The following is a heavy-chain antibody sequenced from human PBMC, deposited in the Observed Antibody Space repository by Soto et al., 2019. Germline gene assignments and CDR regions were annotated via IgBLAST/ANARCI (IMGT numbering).Heavy chain of an antibody. CDR2: ISAYNGNT. CDR1: GYTFTSYG. Sequence: ASVKVSCKASGYTFTSYGISWVRQAPGQGLEWMGWISAYNGNTNYAQKLQGRVTMTTDTSTSTAYMELRSLRSDDTAVYYCARRNARTYYCSGGSCYSRAAENAFDIWGQGTMVT. J-gene: IGHJ3*02. V-gene: IGHV1-18*01. D-gene: IGHD2-15*01. CDR3: ARRNARTYYCSGGSCYSRAAENAFDI.